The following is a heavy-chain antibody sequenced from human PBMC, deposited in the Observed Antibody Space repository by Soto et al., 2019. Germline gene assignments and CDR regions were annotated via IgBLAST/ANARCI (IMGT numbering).Heavy chain of an antibody. J-gene: IGHJ5*02. Sequence: VQLLQSGGGLVQPGGSLTLSCAASGFTFGTTDMSWVRQAPGEGLEWVSTIGGSGGITYYADSVKGRFTISRDNSRNTVYLQMNSLRGDDTALYYCVKNSGWFNTWGQGALVTVSS. CDR2: IGGSGGIT. V-gene: IGHV3-23*01. D-gene: IGHD3-10*01. CDR1: GFTFGTTD. CDR3: VKNSGWFNT.